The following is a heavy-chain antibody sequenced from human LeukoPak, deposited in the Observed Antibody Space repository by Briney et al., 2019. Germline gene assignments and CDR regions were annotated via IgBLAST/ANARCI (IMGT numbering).Heavy chain of an antibody. D-gene: IGHD3-10*01. J-gene: IGHJ4*02. CDR2: IYSSGNT. V-gene: IGHV4-4*07. CDR3: ARDSYGSGSYYPYYFDY. CDR1: GGSISSYY. Sequence: SETLSLTCTVSGGSISSYYWNWIRQPAGEGLEWIGRIYSSGNTNYNPSLKSRVTISVDKSRNQFSLKLTSVTAAGTAVYYCARDSYGSGSYYPYYFDYWGQGTLVTVSS.